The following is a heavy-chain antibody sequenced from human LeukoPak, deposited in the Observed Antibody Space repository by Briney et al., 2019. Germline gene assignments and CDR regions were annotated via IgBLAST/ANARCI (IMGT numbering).Heavy chain of an antibody. CDR2: ISAYNGNT. CDR1: GYTFTSYG. Sequence: ASVKVSCKASGYTFTSYGISWVRQAPGQGLEWMGWISAYNGNTNYAQKLQGRVTMTTDTSTSTAYMELRSLRSDDTAVYYWARAPRAVADPYNXFDPXGQGTLVXVS. D-gene: IGHD6-19*01. CDR3: ARAPRAVADPYNXFDP. V-gene: IGHV1-18*01. J-gene: IGHJ5*02.